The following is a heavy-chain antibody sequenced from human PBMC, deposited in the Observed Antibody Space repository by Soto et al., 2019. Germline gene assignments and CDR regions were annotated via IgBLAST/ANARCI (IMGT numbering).Heavy chain of an antibody. CDR1: GFSLSSYA. CDR3: AKDRRVGDFMHILVVDF. J-gene: IGHJ4*02. Sequence: QVQLVESGGGVVQPGGSLRLSCATSGFSLSSYAMHWVRQAPGKGLEWVALMSYDETKKYYADSVKGRFTISRDTSKNTLFLQMNNLRVEDTAVYYCAKDRRVGDFMHILVVDFWGQGALVTVSS. CDR2: MSYDETKK. V-gene: IGHV3-30*18. D-gene: IGHD2-15*01.